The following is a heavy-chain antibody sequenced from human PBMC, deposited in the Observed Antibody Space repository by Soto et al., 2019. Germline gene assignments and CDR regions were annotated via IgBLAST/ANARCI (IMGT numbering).Heavy chain of an antibody. CDR3: ARHRGIAAAALDY. D-gene: IGHD6-13*01. CDR2: IYYSGST. J-gene: IGHJ4*02. V-gene: IGHV4-39*01. Sequence: SETLSLTCTVSGSSISSSSYYWGWIRQPPGKGLEWIGSIYYSGSTYYNPSLKSRVTISVDTSKNQFSLKLSSVTAADTAVYYCARHRGIAAAALDYWGQGTLVTVSS. CDR1: GSSISSSSYY.